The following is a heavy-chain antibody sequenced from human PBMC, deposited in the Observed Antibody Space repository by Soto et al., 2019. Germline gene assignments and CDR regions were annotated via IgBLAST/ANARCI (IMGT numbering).Heavy chain of an antibody. Sequence: LRLSCAASGFTFSSYAMSWVRQAPGKGLEWVSAISGSGGSTYYADSVKGRFTVSKEMSKNTAFLQMNALRHEHTAVYFCARDSGWPILNFDNWGQGTPVTVSS. D-gene: IGHD3-10*01. V-gene: IGHV3-23*01. CDR1: GFTFSSYA. J-gene: IGHJ4*02. CDR2: ISGSGGST. CDR3: ARDSGWPILNFDN.